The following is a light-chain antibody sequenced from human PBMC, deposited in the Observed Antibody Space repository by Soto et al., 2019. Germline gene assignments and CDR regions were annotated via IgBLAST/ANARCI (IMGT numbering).Light chain of an antibody. J-gene: IGLJ1*01. CDR3: VSYTASSSYV. Sequence: QSALTQPASVSGSPGQSITVSCTGTSSDIGGYIFVSWYQQHPGKAPKLMIYDINNRPSGVSNRFSGSKSGNTASLTISGLQAEDEAAYYCVSYTASSSYVFGTGTKLTVL. CDR2: DIN. CDR1: SSDIGGYIF. V-gene: IGLV2-14*01.